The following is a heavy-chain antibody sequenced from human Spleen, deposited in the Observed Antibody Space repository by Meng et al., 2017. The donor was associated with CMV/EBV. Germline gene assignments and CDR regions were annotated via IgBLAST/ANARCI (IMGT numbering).Heavy chain of an antibody. J-gene: IGHJ6*02. CDR3: TRAALEASQIRGINIDLYYYYYGMDV. D-gene: IGHD3-10*01. Sequence: GGSLRLSCAVSGFTFDDYGMSWVRQAPGKGLEWVSGINWNGGSTGYADSVKGRFTISRDNAKNSLYLLMNSLRAEDTALYYCTRAALEASQIRGINIDLYYYYYGMDVWGRGTTVTVSS. CDR2: INWNGGST. CDR1: GFTFDDYG. V-gene: IGHV3-20*04.